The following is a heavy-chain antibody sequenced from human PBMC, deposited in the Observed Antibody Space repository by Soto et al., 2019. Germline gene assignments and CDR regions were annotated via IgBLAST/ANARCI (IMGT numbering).Heavy chain of an antibody. V-gene: IGHV3-21*06. Sequence: PGGSLRLSCAASGFTFTRYSMNWVRQAPRKGLEWVSSISSTTNYIYYGDSMKGRFTISRDNAKNSLYLEMNSLRAEDTAVYYCARESEDLTSNFDYWGQGTLVTVSS. CDR2: ISSTTNYI. J-gene: IGHJ4*02. CDR1: GFTFTRYS. CDR3: ARESEDLTSNFDY.